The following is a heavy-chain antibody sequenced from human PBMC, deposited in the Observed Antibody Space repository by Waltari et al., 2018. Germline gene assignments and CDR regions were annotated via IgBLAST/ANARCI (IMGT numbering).Heavy chain of an antibody. CDR3: ARDQRGRWSPFDY. V-gene: IGHV3-7*01. D-gene: IGHD3-16*01. CDR1: GFTFRDYW. Sequence: EVQLVESGGGLVQPGGSLRLSCATSGFTFRDYWMRWVRQAPGKGLEWVANMKEDGSEIYYVDSVRGRFTISTDNAKKSVYLQMNSLRVEDTAVYYCARDQRGRWSPFDYWGQGTLVTVSS. CDR2: MKEDGSEI. J-gene: IGHJ4*02.